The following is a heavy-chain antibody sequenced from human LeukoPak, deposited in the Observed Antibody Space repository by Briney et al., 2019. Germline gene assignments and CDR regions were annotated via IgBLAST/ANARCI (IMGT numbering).Heavy chain of an antibody. CDR3: ASSAGITGTTIGAIDI. Sequence: SETLSLTCTVSGGSISSYYWRWIRQPPGKGLEWIGYIYCSGSTNYNPSLKSRVTISVDTSKNQFSLKLSSVTAADTAVYYCASSAGITGTTIGAIDIWGQGTMVTVSS. J-gene: IGHJ3*02. V-gene: IGHV4-59*01. CDR1: GGSISSYY. D-gene: IGHD1-7*01. CDR2: IYCSGST.